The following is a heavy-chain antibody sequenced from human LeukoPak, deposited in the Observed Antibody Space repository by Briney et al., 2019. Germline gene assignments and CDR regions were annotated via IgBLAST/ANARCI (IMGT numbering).Heavy chain of an antibody. CDR3: AKESSRNFDY. V-gene: IGHV3-9*01. J-gene: IGHJ4*02. D-gene: IGHD6-13*01. CDR2: ISWNSGSI. CDR1: GFTFDDYA. Sequence: GRSLRLSCAASGFTFDDYAMHWVRQAPGKGLEWVSGISWNSGSIGYADSVRGRFTISRDNAKNSLYLQMNSLRAEETALYYCAKESSRNFDYWGQGTLVTVSS.